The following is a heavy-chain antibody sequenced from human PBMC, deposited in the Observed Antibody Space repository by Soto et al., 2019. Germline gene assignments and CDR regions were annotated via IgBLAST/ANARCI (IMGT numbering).Heavy chain of an antibody. D-gene: IGHD5-12*01. V-gene: IGHV4-59*01. CDR1: GGSISGYY. Sequence: SETLSLTCNVAGGSISGYYWSWSRQAPGKGLQWIGYIFHTGSTSYNPSLRSRVTISVDTSKNQFSLNMNSVTAADTAVYYCAKVRGYASGWRYFDYWGQGTLVTVSP. CDR2: IFHTGST. J-gene: IGHJ4*02. CDR3: AKVRGYASGWRYFDY.